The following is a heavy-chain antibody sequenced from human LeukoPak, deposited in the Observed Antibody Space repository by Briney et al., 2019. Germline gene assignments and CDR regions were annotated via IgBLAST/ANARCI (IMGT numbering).Heavy chain of an antibody. V-gene: IGHV3-7*03. Sequence: GGSLRLSCAASGFTFTNHWMSWVRQAPGKGLEWVANIKEDGSEKYYVDSVKGRFTVSRDNVKNSLFLQMNSLRVVDTAVYYCAKSGSSVFWSWGQGTLVTVSS. D-gene: IGHD3-3*02. CDR3: AKSGSSVFWS. CDR1: GFTFTNHW. J-gene: IGHJ5*02. CDR2: IKEDGSEK.